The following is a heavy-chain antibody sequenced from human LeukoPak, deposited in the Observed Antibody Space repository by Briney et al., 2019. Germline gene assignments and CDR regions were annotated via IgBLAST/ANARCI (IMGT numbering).Heavy chain of an antibody. Sequence: GGSLRLSCAASGFTFSSYAMHWVRQAPGKGLERVAVISYDGSNKYYADSVKGRFTISRDNSKNTLYLQMNSLRAEDTAVYYCAREYHLLYNYWGQGTLVTVSS. J-gene: IGHJ4*02. CDR3: AREYHLLYNY. V-gene: IGHV3-30-3*01. CDR2: ISYDGSNK. CDR1: GFTFSSYA. D-gene: IGHD2-2*02.